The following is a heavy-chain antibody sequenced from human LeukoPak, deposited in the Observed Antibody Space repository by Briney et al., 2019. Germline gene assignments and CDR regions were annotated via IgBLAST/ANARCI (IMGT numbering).Heavy chain of an antibody. CDR3: RGGQIGGNDAFDI. D-gene: IGHD6-25*01. CDR2: ISYDGSNL. V-gene: IGHV3-30-3*01. J-gene: IGHJ3*02. CDR1: GFTFSSYA. Sequence: GGSLRLSCAASGFTFSSYAMHWVRQAPGKGLEWVAVISYDGSNLYYADSVKGRFTISRDNSTNTLYLQMNSLSAADTALYYCRGGQIGGNDAFDIWGQGTMVTVSS.